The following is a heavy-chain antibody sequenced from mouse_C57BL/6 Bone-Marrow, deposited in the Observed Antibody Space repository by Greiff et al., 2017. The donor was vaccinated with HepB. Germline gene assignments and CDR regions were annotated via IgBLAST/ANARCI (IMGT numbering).Heavy chain of an antibody. J-gene: IGHJ3*01. Sequence: EVKLVESGGGLVKPGGSLKLSCAASGFTFSSYAMSWVRQTPEKRLEWVATISDGGSYTYYPDNVKGRFTISRDNAKNNLYLQMSHLKSEDTAMYYCASPIYYGNYALCLAYWGQGTLVTVSA. CDR3: ASPIYYGNYALCLAY. D-gene: IGHD2-1*01. V-gene: IGHV5-4*03. CDR2: ISDGGSYT. CDR1: GFTFSSYA.